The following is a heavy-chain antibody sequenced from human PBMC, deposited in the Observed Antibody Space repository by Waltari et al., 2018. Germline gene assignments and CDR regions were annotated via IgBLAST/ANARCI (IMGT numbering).Heavy chain of an antibody. D-gene: IGHD6-13*01. CDR3: ARLGAAGTGLDY. V-gene: IGHV5-51*03. CDR2: IYPGDSDT. CDR1: GHSLTSYW. J-gene: IGHJ4*02. Sequence: EVQLAQSGAEVKKPGESMKIPCQGSGHSLTSYWIGWVRQMPGKGVERLGIIYPGDSDTRYSPSFQGQVTISADKSISTAYLQWSSLRASDTAMYYCARLGAAGTGLDYWGQGTLVTVSS.